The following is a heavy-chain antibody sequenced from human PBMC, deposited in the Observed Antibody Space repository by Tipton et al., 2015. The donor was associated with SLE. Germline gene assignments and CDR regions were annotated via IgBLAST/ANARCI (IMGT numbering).Heavy chain of an antibody. J-gene: IGHJ4*02. CDR2: IYLSGNT. V-gene: IGHV4-4*07. CDR1: GGSLRSDY. Sequence: TLSLTCTVSGGSLRSDYWSWIRQPAGKGLEWIGRIYLSGNTDYNPSLKSRVTMSVDTSKSQFSLRLSSVTAADTAVYYCARDKKGGYYDFDYWGQGTLVTVSS. CDR3: ARDKKGGYYDFDY. D-gene: IGHD5-12*01.